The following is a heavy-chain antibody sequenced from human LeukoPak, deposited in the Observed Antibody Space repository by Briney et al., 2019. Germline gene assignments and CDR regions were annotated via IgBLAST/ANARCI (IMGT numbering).Heavy chain of an antibody. CDR2: IYYTGDT. Sequence: SETLSLTCSVSGGSISPYYWSWIRQPPGKGLEWIGYIYYTGDTNYNPSLKSRVTISVDTSKNQFSLRLSSVTAADTAVYYCTRGTVTINYLDYWGQGTLVTVSS. V-gene: IGHV4-59*01. CDR1: GGSISPYY. D-gene: IGHD4-17*01. J-gene: IGHJ4*02. CDR3: TRGTVTINYLDY.